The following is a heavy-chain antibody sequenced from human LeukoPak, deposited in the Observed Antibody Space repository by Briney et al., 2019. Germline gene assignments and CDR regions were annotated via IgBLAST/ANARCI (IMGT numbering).Heavy chain of an antibody. CDR2: INHSGST. Sequence: SETLSLTCAVYGGSFSGYYWSWIRQPPGKGLEWIGEINHSGSTNYNPSLKSRVTISVDTSKNQFSLKLSSVTAADTAVYYCASDSRSSISYYWGQGTLVTVSS. CDR1: GGSFSGYY. D-gene: IGHD2-2*01. CDR3: ASDSRSSISYY. J-gene: IGHJ4*02. V-gene: IGHV4-34*01.